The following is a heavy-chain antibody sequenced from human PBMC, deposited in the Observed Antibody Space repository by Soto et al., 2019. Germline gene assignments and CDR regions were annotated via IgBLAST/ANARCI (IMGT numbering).Heavy chain of an antibody. CDR1: GVSISSGGYY. CDR2: IYYSGST. J-gene: IGHJ6*02. CDR3: ARDHVAWNYDHYYYYGMDV. V-gene: IGHV4-31*03. D-gene: IGHD1-7*01. Sequence: PSETLSLTCTFSGVSISSGGYYCSWIRQHPGKGLEWIGYIYYSGSTYYNPSLKSRVTISVDTSKNQFSLKLSSVTAADTAVYYCARDHVAWNYDHYYYYGMDVWGQGSTVTVSS.